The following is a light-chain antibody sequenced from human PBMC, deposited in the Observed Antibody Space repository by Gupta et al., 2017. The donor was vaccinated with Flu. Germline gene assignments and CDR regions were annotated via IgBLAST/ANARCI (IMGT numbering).Light chain of an antibody. Sequence: QSVLTQPPSASATPGQRVTISCSGSSSNIGSNTVNWYQQLPGTAPKLLLHNIIHNNGQRPSGVPDRFSGSKSGASASLAISGLQAEDEADYFCATWDDSLNGWVFGGGTKLTVL. CDR1: SSNIGSNT. CDR3: ATWDDSLNGWV. CDR2: NNG. J-gene: IGLJ3*02. V-gene: IGLV1-44*01.